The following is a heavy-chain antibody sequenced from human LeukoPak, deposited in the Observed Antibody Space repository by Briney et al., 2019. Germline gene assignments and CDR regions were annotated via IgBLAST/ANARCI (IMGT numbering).Heavy chain of an antibody. Sequence: GGSLRLSCAASGFTFSGSYMSWIRQAPGGGLEWVSSISSSSSYIYYADSVKGRFTISRDNAKNSLYLQMNSLRAEDTAVYYCARGNSSSWYNAFDIWGQGTMVTVSS. CDR1: GFTFSGSY. V-gene: IGHV3-21*01. D-gene: IGHD6-13*01. CDR3: ARGNSSSWYNAFDI. J-gene: IGHJ3*02. CDR2: ISSSSSYI.